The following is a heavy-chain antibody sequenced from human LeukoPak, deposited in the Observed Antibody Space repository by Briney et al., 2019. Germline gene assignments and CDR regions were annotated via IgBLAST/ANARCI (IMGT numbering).Heavy chain of an antibody. Sequence: PGGSLRLSCAASGFTFSSYSMNWVRQAPGKGLEWVSSISGSSSYIYYADSVKGRFTISRDNSKNTLYLQMNSLRAEDTAVYYCAKGTTQDFDYWGQGTLVTVSS. D-gene: IGHD2-15*01. CDR1: GFTFSSYS. V-gene: IGHV3-21*04. J-gene: IGHJ4*02. CDR3: AKGTTQDFDY. CDR2: ISGSSSYI.